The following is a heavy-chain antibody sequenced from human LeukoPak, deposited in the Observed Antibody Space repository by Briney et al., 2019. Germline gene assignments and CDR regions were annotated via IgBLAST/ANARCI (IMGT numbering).Heavy chain of an antibody. J-gene: IGHJ4*02. CDR1: GVSISSSSTNC. CDR3: ARNGGNSDYDY. Sequence: SETLSLTCAVSGVSISSSSTNCWAWVRQPPGKGLEWIGEIYHSGATNYNPSLKGRVTMLLDKSKNQFSLKLNSVTAADTAVYYCARNGGNSDYDYWGQGTLVTVSA. CDR2: IYHSGAT. D-gene: IGHD4-23*01. V-gene: IGHV4-4*02.